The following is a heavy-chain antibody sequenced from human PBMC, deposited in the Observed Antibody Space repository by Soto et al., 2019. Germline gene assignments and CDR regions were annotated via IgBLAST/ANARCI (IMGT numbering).Heavy chain of an antibody. D-gene: IGHD2-15*01. CDR3: ARERIVVVVADNYYYYGMDV. Sequence: VASVKVSCKASGGTFSSYAISWVLQAPGQGLEWMGGIIPIFGTANYAQKFQGRVTITADKSTSTAYMELSSLRSEDTAVYYCARERIVVVVADNYYYYGMDVWGQGTTVTVSS. J-gene: IGHJ6*02. V-gene: IGHV1-69*06. CDR2: IIPIFGTA. CDR1: GGTFSSYA.